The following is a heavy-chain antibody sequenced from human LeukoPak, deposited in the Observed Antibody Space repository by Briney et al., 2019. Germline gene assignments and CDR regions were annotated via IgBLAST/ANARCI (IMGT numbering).Heavy chain of an antibody. D-gene: IGHD3-22*01. Sequence: SETLSLTCTVSGGSISSYYWSWIRQPAGKGPEWIGRIHTSGYTNYNPSLKSRVTMSVDTSKNNFSLKLSSVTAADTAVYYCARGDDSSGQGYWGQGTLVTVSS. CDR3: ARGDDSSGQGY. CDR2: IHTSGYT. J-gene: IGHJ4*02. V-gene: IGHV4-4*07. CDR1: GGSISSYY.